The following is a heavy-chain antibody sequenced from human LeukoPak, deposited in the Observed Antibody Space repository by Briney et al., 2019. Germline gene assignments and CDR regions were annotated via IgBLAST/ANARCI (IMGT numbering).Heavy chain of an antibody. V-gene: IGHV1-18*01. CDR1: GYTFTSYG. CDR3: ARDTRYYDFWSGYPYYFDY. J-gene: IGHJ4*02. Sequence: ASVTVSCTASGYTFTSYGISWVRQAPGQGLEWMGWISAYNGNTNYAQKLQGRVTMTTDTSTSTAYMELRSLRSDDTAVYYCARDTRYYDFWSGYPYYFDYWGQGTLVTVSS. D-gene: IGHD3-3*01. CDR2: ISAYNGNT.